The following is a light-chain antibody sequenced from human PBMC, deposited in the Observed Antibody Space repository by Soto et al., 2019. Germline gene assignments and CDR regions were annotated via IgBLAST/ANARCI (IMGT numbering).Light chain of an antibody. CDR3: EAWDDSLNGYV. J-gene: IGLJ1*01. V-gene: IGLV1-44*01. CDR1: GSNIGSNT. CDR2: SNN. Sequence: QTLLTKPPSSSGTPGQRITISCSGSGSNIGSNTVNWYQQLPGTAPKLLIYSNNQRPSGVPDRFSGSKSGTSASLAISGLQSEDEADYYCEAWDDSLNGYVFGTGTKVTVL.